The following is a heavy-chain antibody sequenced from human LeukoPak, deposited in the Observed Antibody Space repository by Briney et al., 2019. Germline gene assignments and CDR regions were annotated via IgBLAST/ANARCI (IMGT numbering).Heavy chain of an antibody. CDR3: ARRLQRGDFDY. CDR2: IYPGDSDT. D-gene: IGHD2-21*01. V-gene: IGHV5-51*01. J-gene: IGHJ4*02. CDR1: GFTFTNYW. Sequence: GESLKISCRGSGFTFTNYWIGWVRQLPGQGLEWMGIIYPGDSDTRYSPSFQGQVNISADNSISTAYLQWSSLKGSDTAMYYCARRLQRGDFDYWGQGTLVTVSS.